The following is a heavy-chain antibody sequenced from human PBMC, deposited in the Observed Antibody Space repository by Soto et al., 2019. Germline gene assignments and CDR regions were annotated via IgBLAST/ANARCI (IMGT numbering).Heavy chain of an antibody. J-gene: IGHJ3*02. V-gene: IGHV1-3*01. CDR3: ARATAMVRDAFDI. D-gene: IGHD5-18*01. CDR2: INAGNGNT. Sequence: ASVKVSCKASGYTFTSYAMHWVRQAPGQRLEWMGWINAGNGNTKYSQKFQGRVTITRDTSASTAYMELSSLRSEDTAVYYCARATAMVRDAFDIWGQGTMVTVSS. CDR1: GYTFTSYA.